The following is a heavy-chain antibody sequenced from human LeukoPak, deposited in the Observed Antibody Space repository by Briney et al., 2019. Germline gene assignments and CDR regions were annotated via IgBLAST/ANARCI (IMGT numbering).Heavy chain of an antibody. D-gene: IGHD2-2*01. V-gene: IGHV1-69*13. CDR2: IIPIFGTA. Sequence: SVKVSCKVSGGTFSSYAISWVRQAPGQGLEWMGGIIPIFGTANYAQKFQGRVTITADESTSTAYMELSSLRSEDTAVYYCARTSFDCSSTSCYEAWFDPWGQGTLVTVSS. CDR3: ARTSFDCSSTSCYEAWFDP. J-gene: IGHJ5*02. CDR1: GGTFSSYA.